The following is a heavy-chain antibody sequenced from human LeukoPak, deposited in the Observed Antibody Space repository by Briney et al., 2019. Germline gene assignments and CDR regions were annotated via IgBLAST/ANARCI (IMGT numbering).Heavy chain of an antibody. CDR2: ISHDGNTK. D-gene: IGHD3-9*01. J-gene: IGHJ4*02. V-gene: IGHV3-33*01. Sequence: SGGSLRLSCAGSGFTFSTYVMHWVRQVPGKGLEWVARISHDGNTKFYADSVKGRFTISRDNSKNTLSLEMYSLRAEDTAMYYCARDRDWMLYDCWGQGTLVTVSS. CDR1: GFTFSTYV. CDR3: ARDRDWMLYDC.